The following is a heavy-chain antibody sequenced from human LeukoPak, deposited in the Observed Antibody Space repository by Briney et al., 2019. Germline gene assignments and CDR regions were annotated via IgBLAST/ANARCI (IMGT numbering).Heavy chain of an antibody. D-gene: IGHD1-14*01. CDR2: IIPIFGTA. CDR1: GYTFTSYY. Sequence: SVKVSCKASGYTFTSYYMHWVRQAPGQGLEGMGGIIPIFGTANYAQKFQGRVTITADKSTSTAYMELSSLRSEGTAVYYCASSNQRGMLFDIWGQGTMVTVSS. V-gene: IGHV1-69*06. J-gene: IGHJ3*02. CDR3: ASSNQRGMLFDI.